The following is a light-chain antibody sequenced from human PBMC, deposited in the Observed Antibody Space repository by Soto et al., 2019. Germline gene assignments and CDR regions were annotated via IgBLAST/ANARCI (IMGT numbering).Light chain of an antibody. CDR2: DVS. V-gene: IGKV3-11*01. Sequence: MVLTHSPATLFLSPGNRATLSCRASQNISSYLIWYQQKPGQSPRVLIYDVSNRATGIPTRFSGSGSGTDFTLTISSLETEDFAVYYCQQRSNCPRTFGEGTKVDIK. J-gene: IGKJ1*01. CDR3: QQRSNCPRT. CDR1: QNISSY.